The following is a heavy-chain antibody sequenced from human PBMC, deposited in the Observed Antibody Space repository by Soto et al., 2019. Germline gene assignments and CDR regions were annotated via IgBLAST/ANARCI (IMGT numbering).Heavy chain of an antibody. CDR1: GGSLSNYY. D-gene: IGHD3-10*01. CDR3: ARAVSTRPDGSYYYGMDV. J-gene: IGHJ6*02. CDR2: INHRGLT. Sequence: SETLSLTCAVYGGSLSNYYWNWFRQPPGKGLEWIGDINHRGLTEYNPSLKSRVTISLDTSKNQFSLKLASVTAADTAVYYCARAVSTRPDGSYYYGMDVWGQGTTVTVSS. V-gene: IGHV4-34*01.